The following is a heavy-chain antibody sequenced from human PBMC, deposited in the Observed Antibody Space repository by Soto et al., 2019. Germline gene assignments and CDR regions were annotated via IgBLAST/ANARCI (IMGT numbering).Heavy chain of an antibody. D-gene: IGHD3-10*01. CDR1: GFTFIVYY. Sequence: PGGSLRLSCAASGFTFIVYYMSWIRQAPGKGLEWVSYISSSGSTIYYADSVKGRFTISRDNAKNSLYLQMNSLRAEDTAVYYCARAPYGSGSSYFDYWGQGTLVTVSS. V-gene: IGHV3-11*01. CDR2: ISSSGSTI. CDR3: ARAPYGSGSSYFDY. J-gene: IGHJ4*02.